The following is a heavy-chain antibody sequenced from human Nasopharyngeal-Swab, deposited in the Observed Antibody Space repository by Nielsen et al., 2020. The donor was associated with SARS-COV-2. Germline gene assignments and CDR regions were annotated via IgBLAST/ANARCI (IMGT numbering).Heavy chain of an antibody. CDR3: ARGGDIVVVPAAISDYYYGMDV. J-gene: IGHJ6*02. V-gene: IGHV3-30*03. CDR2: ISYDGSNK. D-gene: IGHD2-2*01. CDR1: GFTFSSYG. Sequence: GESLRLSCAASGFTFSSYGMHWVRQAPGKGLEWVAVISYDGSNKYYADSVKGRFTISRDNSKNTLYLQMNSLRAEDTAVYYCARGGDIVVVPAAISDYYYGMDVWGQGTTVTVSS.